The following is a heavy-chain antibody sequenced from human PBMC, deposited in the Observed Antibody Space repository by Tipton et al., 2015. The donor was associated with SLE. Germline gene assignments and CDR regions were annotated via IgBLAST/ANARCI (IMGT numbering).Heavy chain of an antibody. CDR2: IYHSGST. V-gene: IGHV4-38-2*01. CDR3: ARGVGYYYYMDV. D-gene: IGHD3-3*01. CDR1: GYSISSGYY. Sequence: TLSLTCAVSGYSISSGYYWGWIRQPPGKGLEWIGSIYHSGSTYYNPSLKSRVTISVDTSKNQFSLKLSSVTAADTAVYYCARGVGYYYYMDVWGKGTTVTVSS. J-gene: IGHJ6*03.